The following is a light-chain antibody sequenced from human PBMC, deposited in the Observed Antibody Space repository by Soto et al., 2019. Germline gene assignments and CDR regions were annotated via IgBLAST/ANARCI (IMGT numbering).Light chain of an antibody. CDR3: QFYDSDTPYV. CDR2: EDN. CDR1: SGSIASNH. J-gene: IGLJ1*01. Sequence: NFMLTQPHSVSGSPGKTVTISCTRTSGSIASNHVQWYQQRPGSSPTPLIFEDNQRPSGVPDRLSGSIDGSSNSAFLTISGLTTEDEADYYCQFYDSDTPYVFGTGTKLTVL. V-gene: IGLV6-57*01.